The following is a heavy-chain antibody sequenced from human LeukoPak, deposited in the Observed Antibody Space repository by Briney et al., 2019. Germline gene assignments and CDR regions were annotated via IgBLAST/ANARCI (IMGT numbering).Heavy chain of an antibody. Sequence: GGSLRLSCAASGVTVSSDYMSWVRQAPGKGLEWVSVMYSDGNTYYADSVKGRFTISRDNSKNTLFLQMASLRTEDTAIYYCASRMTFGGQGTLVTVSS. CDR2: MYSDGNT. V-gene: IGHV3-53*05. D-gene: IGHD2/OR15-2a*01. CDR3: ASRMTF. J-gene: IGHJ4*02. CDR1: GVTVSSDY.